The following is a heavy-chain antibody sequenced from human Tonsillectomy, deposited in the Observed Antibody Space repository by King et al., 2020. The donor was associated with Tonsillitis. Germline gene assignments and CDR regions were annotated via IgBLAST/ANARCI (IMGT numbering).Heavy chain of an antibody. CDR1: GFTFSSYG. V-gene: IGHV3-33*01. J-gene: IGHJ6*02. CDR3: AREGDPYSSSLAGMDV. CDR2: IWYDGSNK. Sequence: VQLVESGGGVVQPGRSLRLSCAASGFTFSSYGMHWVRQAPGKGLEWVAVIWYDGSNKYYADSVKGRFTISRDNSKNTLYLQMNSLRAEDTAVYYCAREGDPYSSSLAGMDVWGQGTTVTVSS. D-gene: IGHD6-13*01.